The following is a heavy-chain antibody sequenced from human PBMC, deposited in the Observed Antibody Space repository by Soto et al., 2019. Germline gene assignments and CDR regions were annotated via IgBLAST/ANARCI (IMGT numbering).Heavy chain of an antibody. J-gene: IGHJ4*02. CDR1: GFTFSDYG. CDR3: AKDTSRVGSTRGPFDC. Sequence: LRLSCAASGFTFSDYGMHWVRQAPGKGLEWLAVISYDGSSKYYADSVKGRFTISRDNSKNMLYLQMSSLRIEDTAVFSCAKDTSRVGSTRGPFDCWGQGTLVTVSS. D-gene: IGHD1-26*01. CDR2: ISYDGSSK. V-gene: IGHV3-30*18.